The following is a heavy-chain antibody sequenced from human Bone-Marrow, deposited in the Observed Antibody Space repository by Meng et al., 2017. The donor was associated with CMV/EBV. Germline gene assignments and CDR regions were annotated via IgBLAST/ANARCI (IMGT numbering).Heavy chain of an antibody. V-gene: IGHV4-34*01. J-gene: IGHJ5*02. Sequence: GSLRLSCAVYGGSFSGYYWSWIRQPPGKGLEWIGEHNHSRSTNYNPSLESRVTISVDTSKNQFSLKLSSVTAADTAVYYCARGVGFWSGYPLGAWGQGTLVTVSS. CDR1: GGSFSGYY. D-gene: IGHD3-3*01. CDR3: ARGVGFWSGYPLGA. CDR2: HNHSRST.